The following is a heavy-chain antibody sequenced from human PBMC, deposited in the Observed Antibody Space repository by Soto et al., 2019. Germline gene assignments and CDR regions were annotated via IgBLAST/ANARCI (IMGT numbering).Heavy chain of an antibody. D-gene: IGHD3-22*01. V-gene: IGHV3-30-3*01. Sequence: GGSLRLSCAASGFTFSSYAMHWVRQAPGKGLEWVAVISYDGSNKYYADSVKGRFTISRGNSKDTLYLQMNSLRAEDTAVYYCARGTYYYDSTIEGPFDYWGQGTLVTVSS. J-gene: IGHJ4*02. CDR3: ARGTYYYDSTIEGPFDY. CDR1: GFTFSSYA. CDR2: ISYDGSNK.